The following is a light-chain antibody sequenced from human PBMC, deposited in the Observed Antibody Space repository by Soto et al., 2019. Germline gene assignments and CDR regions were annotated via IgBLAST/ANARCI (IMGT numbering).Light chain of an antibody. J-gene: IGKJ1*01. CDR2: KAS. CDR3: QQYNSYFET. V-gene: IGKV1-5*03. CDR1: QSISDW. Sequence: DIQMTQSPSTLSASVGDRVTITCRASQSISDWLAWYQQKPGKAPKLLIYKASSLESGVPSRFSGSGSGTKFPFTNRHLQPDDFGTYYCQQYNSYFETFGQGTQVDIK.